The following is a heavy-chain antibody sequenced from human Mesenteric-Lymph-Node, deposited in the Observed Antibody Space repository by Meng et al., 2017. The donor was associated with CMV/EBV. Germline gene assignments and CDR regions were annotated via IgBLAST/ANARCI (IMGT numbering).Heavy chain of an antibody. CDR1: GFTFSSYA. CDR3: AKGRDGLGMDV. CDR2: IYSGDTDT. J-gene: IGHJ6*02. V-gene: IGHV3-23*03. Sequence: GGSLRLSCAASGFTFSSYAMSWVRQAPGKGLEWVSVIYSGDTDTYYGDSVKGRFTISRDISKNTLYLQMNSLRAEVTAVYYCAKGRDGLGMDVWGQGTTVTVSS. D-gene: IGHD5-24*01.